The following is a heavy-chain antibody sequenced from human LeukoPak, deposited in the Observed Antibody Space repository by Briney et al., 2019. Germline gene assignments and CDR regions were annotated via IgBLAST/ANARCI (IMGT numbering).Heavy chain of an antibody. CDR1: GYTFIAYY. Sequence: ASMKVSCKASGYTFIAYYMHWLRQAPGQGLQWMGWINPNSGDPNYAQTFQGRVTMTRDTSISTAYMQLNSLRSDDTAVYYCARDRVDILTGYQNWGQGTLVTVSS. V-gene: IGHV1-2*02. D-gene: IGHD3-9*01. CDR2: INPNSGDP. J-gene: IGHJ4*02. CDR3: ARDRVDILTGYQN.